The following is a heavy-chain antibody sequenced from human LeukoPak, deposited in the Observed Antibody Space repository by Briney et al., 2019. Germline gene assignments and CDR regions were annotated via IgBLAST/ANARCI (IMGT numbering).Heavy chain of an antibody. CDR3: ATDQSCEISGYYLYY. V-gene: IGHV1-24*01. CDR1: GHTLTELS. CDR2: FDPEDGET. D-gene: IGHD3-3*01. J-gene: IGHJ4*02. Sequence: GASVKVSCKVSGHTLTELSMHWVRQAPGKGLEWMGGFDPEDGETIYAQKFQGRVTMTEDTSTDTAYMELSSLRSEDTAVYYCATDQSCEISGYYLYYWGQGTLVTVSS.